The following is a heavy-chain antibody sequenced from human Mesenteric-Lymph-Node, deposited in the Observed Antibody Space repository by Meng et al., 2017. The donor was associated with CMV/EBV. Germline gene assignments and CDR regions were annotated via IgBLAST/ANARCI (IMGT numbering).Heavy chain of an antibody. CDR2: INSDGSST. D-gene: IGHD2-2*01. Sequence: GGSLRLSCAASGFTFSSYAMHWVRQAPGKGLVWVSRINSDGSSTSYADSVKGRFTISRDNAKNTLYLQMNSLRAEDTAVYYCARWGYCSSTSCSDYWGQGTLVTVSS. CDR1: GFTFSSYA. CDR3: ARWGYCSSTSCSDY. V-gene: IGHV3-74*01. J-gene: IGHJ4*02.